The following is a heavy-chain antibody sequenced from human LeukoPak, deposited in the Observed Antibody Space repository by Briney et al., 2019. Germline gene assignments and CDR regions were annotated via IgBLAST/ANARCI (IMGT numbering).Heavy chain of an antibody. CDR1: GFKFSDYY. V-gene: IGHV3-11*01. CDR3: AREGRRPPYYYYYMEV. CDR2: ISNSSDSI. J-gene: IGHJ6*03. Sequence: GGSLRLSCAASGFKFSDYYMTWIRQAPGKGLEWVSYISNSSDSIYYADSVEGRFTISRDNDKNSLYLQMNSLRAEDTAVYYCAREGRRPPYYYYYMEVWGKGTTVTVSS.